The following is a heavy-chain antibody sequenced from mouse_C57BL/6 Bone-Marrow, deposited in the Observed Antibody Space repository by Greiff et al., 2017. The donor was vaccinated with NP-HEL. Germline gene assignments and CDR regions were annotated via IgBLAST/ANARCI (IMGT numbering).Heavy chain of an antibody. V-gene: IGHV1-4*01. Sequence: QVQLKQSGAELARPGASVKMSCKASGYTFTSYTMHWVKQRPGQGLEWIGYINPSRGYTKYNQKFKDKATLTADKSSSTAYMQLSSLTSEDSAVDYCARSYYYGSSYFDYWGQGTTLTVSS. CDR1: GYTFTSYT. D-gene: IGHD1-1*01. CDR2: INPSRGYT. J-gene: IGHJ2*01. CDR3: ARSYYYGSSYFDY.